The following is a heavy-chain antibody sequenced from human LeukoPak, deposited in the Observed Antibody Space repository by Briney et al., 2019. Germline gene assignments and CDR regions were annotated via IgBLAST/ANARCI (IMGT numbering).Heavy chain of an antibody. D-gene: IGHD3-22*01. J-gene: IGHJ4*02. CDR3: ARPGDSSGYALGK. V-gene: IGHV3-21*01. CDR2: ISGSSKHR. Sequence: GGSLRLSCAASGFTFTSYSMNWVRQAPGKGLEWVSSISGSSKHRYYADSVKGRFTISRDNAKNSLYLQMNSLRAEDTAVYYCARPGDSSGYALGKWGQGTLVTVSS. CDR1: GFTFTSYS.